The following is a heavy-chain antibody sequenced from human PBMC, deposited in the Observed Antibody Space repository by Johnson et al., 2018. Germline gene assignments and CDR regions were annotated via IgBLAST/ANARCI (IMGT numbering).Heavy chain of an antibody. Sequence: QVQLVESGGGAVQPGRSLRLSCGASGFTFSTYGMHWVRQAPGKGLEWVAVISYDGSNKYYADSVKGRFTISRDNSKNTLYLQMNSLGAEDTAVYYCAAPPGVLAFDIWGQGTMVTVSS. CDR1: GFTFSTYG. J-gene: IGHJ3*02. CDR3: AAPPGVLAFDI. V-gene: IGHV3-30*03. D-gene: IGHD3-10*01. CDR2: ISYDGSNK.